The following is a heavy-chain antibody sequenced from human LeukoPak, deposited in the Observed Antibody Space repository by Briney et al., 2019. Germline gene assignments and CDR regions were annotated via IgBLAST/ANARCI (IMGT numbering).Heavy chain of an antibody. D-gene: IGHD3-9*01. J-gene: IGHJ3*02. CDR3: ARGGALYDILTGDAFDI. CDR1: GFTFTNYA. V-gene: IGHV3-23*01. Sequence: GGSLRLSCVVSGFTFTNYAMTWVRQAPGKGLEWVSTISAVGDTTYYADSVKGRFIISRDNAKNSLYLQMNSLRAEDTALYYCARGGALYDILTGDAFDIWGQGTMVTVSS. CDR2: ISAVGDTT.